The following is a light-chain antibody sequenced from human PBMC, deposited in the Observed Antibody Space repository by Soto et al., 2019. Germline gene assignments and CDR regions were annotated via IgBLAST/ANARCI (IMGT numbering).Light chain of an antibody. Sequence: IVLTQSPAALSLSPGERATLSCRASQSVGSYLAWFQQKPGQAPRLLIYDASIRATGIPARFSGSGSETDFTLTISSLEPEDFAVYYCQQRASWVTFGQGTRLAI. CDR1: QSVGSY. CDR3: QQRASWVT. CDR2: DAS. J-gene: IGKJ5*01. V-gene: IGKV3-11*01.